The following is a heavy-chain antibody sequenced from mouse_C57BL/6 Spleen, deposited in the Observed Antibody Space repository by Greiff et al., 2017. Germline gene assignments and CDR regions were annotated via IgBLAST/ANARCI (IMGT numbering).Heavy chain of an antibody. D-gene: IGHD2-1*01. CDR3: ARAGGNYLYAVGC. V-gene: IGHV3-1*01. Sequence: LQESGPGMVKPSQSLSLTCTVTGYSITSGYDWHWIRHFPGNKLEWMGYISYSGSTIYNPSLKSRISITHDPSKNHFFVKLNSVTTEDTATYYCARAGGNYLYAVGCGGRGTSVTVS. CDR1: GYSITSGYD. CDR2: ISYSGST. J-gene: IGHJ4*01.